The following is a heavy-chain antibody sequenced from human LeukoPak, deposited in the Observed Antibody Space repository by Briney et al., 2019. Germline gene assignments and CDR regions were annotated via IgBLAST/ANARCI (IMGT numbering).Heavy chain of an antibody. CDR3: AREDSSSSPPMDV. CDR1: GFTFSSYW. D-gene: IGHD6-6*01. J-gene: IGHJ6*03. V-gene: IGHV3-7*01. Sequence: GGSLRLSCAASGFTFSSYWMSWVRQAPGKGLEWVANIKQDGSEKSYVDSVKGRFTISRDNAKNSLYLQMNSLRAEDTAVYYCAREDSSSSPPMDVWGKGTTVTVSS. CDR2: IKQDGSEK.